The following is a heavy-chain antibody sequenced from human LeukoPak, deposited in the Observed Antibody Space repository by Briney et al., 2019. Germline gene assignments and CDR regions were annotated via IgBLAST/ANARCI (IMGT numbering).Heavy chain of an antibody. J-gene: IGHJ4*02. CDR3: ARGTRGLTDY. V-gene: IGHV6-1*01. CDR1: GDSVSSNTAA. Sequence: SQTLSLTCAISGDSVSSNTAAWNWIRQSPSRGLEWLGRTYYRSKWYNDYAESVKSRITINPDTSKSQFSLQLTAVTPEDTAVYYCARGTRGLTDYWGQGALVTVSS. D-gene: IGHD2-2*01. CDR2: TYYRSKWYN.